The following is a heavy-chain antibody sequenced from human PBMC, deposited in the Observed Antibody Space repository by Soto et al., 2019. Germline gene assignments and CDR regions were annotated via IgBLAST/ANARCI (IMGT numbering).Heavy chain of an antibody. Sequence: GASVKVSCKASGYTFTGYYMHWVRQAPGQRLEWMGWIKPANGNTKYSQKFQGRLTITSDTSANTVYMELSSLTSEDTAMYYCTRSAISPYGGLIGPFDYWGQGNLVTVSS. CDR2: IKPANGNT. D-gene: IGHD3-16*02. CDR1: GYTFTGYY. J-gene: IGHJ4*02. V-gene: IGHV1-3*01. CDR3: TRSAISPYGGLIGPFDY.